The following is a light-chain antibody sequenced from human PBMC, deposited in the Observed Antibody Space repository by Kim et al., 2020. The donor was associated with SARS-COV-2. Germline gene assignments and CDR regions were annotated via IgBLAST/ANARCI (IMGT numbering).Light chain of an antibody. CDR3: QQRSNWPIT. CDR1: QSVSSY. Sequence: WSPGKRAPLSCRASQSVSSYLAWYQQKPGQAPRLLIYDASNRATGIPARFSGSGSGTDFTLTISSLEPEDFAVYYCQQRSNWPITFGQGTRLEIK. CDR2: DAS. J-gene: IGKJ5*01. V-gene: IGKV3-11*01.